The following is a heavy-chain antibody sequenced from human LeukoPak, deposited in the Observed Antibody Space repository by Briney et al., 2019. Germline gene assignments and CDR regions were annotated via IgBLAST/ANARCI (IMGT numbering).Heavy chain of an antibody. D-gene: IGHD6-13*01. V-gene: IGHV4-59*08. CDR1: GGSISSYY. CDR2: IYYSGST. Sequence: SETLSLTCTVSGGSISSYYWSWIRQPPGKGLEWIGYIYYSGSTNYNPSLKSRVTISVDTSKNQFSLKLSSVTAADTAVYYCAGPESKGSSWYGFWSQGTLVTVSS. J-gene: IGHJ4*02. CDR3: AGPESKGSSWYGF.